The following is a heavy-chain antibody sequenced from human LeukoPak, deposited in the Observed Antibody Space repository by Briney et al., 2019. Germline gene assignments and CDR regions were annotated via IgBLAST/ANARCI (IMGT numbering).Heavy chain of an antibody. V-gene: IGHV3-20*04. D-gene: IGHD2-2*01. J-gene: IGHJ6*03. CDR2: INWNGGST. CDR1: GFTFDDYG. Sequence: GRSLRLSCAASGFTFDDYGMSWVRQAPGKGLEWVSGINWNGGSTGYADSVKGRFTISRDNAKNSLYLQMNSLRAEDTALYYCARFVPAAVWYYYYYMDVWGKGTTVTVSS. CDR3: ARFVPAAVWYYYYYMDV.